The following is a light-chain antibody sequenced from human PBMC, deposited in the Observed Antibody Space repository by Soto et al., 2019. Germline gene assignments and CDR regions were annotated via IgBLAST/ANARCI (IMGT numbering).Light chain of an antibody. V-gene: IGLV1-40*01. CDR3: QSYDSSLSAVV. J-gene: IGLJ3*02. CDR2: GNS. CDR1: SSNIGADYD. Sequence: QSVLTQPPSVSGAPGQRVTISCTGSSSNIGADYDVHWYQQLPGTAPKLLIYGNSNRPSGVPDQLSGSKPGTSDSLAITGLQAEDEADYYCQSYDSSLSAVVFGGGTKLPVL.